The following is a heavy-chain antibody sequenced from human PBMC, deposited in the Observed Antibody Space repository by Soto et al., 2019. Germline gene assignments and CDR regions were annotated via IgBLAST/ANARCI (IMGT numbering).Heavy chain of an antibody. CDR2: ISTYNGNT. J-gene: IGHJ4*02. CDR1: GYPFTTSG. V-gene: IGHV1-18*01. D-gene: IGHD4-17*01. CDR3: ARRLYGDYDY. Sequence: ASVKVSCKASGYPFTTSGITWVRQAPGQGLEWMGWISTYNGNTNYAQKLQDRVTLTTDTSTSTAYMELRSLRSDDTAVYYCARRLYGDYDYWGQGTLVTVSS.